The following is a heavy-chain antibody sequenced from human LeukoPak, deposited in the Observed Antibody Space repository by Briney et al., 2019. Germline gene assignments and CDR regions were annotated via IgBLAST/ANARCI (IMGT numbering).Heavy chain of an antibody. D-gene: IGHD3-22*01. J-gene: IGHJ4*02. CDR1: GFTFSSYW. CDR2: IRYDGSNK. Sequence: PGGSLRLSCAASGFTFSSYWMHWVRQAPGKGLEWVAFIRYDGSNKYYADSVKGRFTISRDNSKNTLYLQMNSLRAEDTAVYYCAKDEDYYDSGGYLGYWGQGTLVTVSS. V-gene: IGHV3-30*02. CDR3: AKDEDYYDSGGYLGY.